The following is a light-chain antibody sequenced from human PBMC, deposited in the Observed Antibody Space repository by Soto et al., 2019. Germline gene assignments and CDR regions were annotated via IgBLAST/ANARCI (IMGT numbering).Light chain of an antibody. CDR3: AAWDVNLIGFYV. CDR2: SNN. V-gene: IGLV1-44*01. J-gene: IGLJ1*01. Sequence: QSVLTQPPSASGTPGQRVTISCSGSSSNIGSNTVNWYQQLPGTAPKLLIYSNNQRPSGVPDRFSGSKSGTSASLAISGLQSEDEAYYYWAAWDVNLIGFYVFGTGTKVTVL. CDR1: SSNIGSNT.